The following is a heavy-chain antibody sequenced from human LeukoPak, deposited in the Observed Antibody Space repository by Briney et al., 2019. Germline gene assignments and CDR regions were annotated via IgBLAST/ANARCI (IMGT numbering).Heavy chain of an antibody. Sequence: SVKVSCKASGYTFTSYAISWVRQAPGQGLEWMGGIIPIFGTANYAQKFQGRVTITADKSTSTAYMELSSLRSEDTAVYYCARSGLRYYYGSGTTPFDYWGQGTLVTVSS. V-gene: IGHV1-69*06. CDR3: ARSGLRYYYGSGTTPFDY. CDR2: IIPIFGTA. D-gene: IGHD3-10*01. CDR1: GYTFTSYA. J-gene: IGHJ4*02.